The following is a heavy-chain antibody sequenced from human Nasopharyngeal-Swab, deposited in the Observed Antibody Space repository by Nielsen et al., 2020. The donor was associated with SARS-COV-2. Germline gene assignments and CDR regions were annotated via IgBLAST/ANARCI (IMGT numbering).Heavy chain of an antibody. Sequence: SETLSLTCTVSGGSISSYYWSWIRQPPGKGLEWIGYLYHSGSTNYNPSLKNRVTISVDTSKNQFSLKLSSVTAADTAVYYCAREFGDTFDYWGQGTLVTVSS. CDR2: LYHSGST. J-gene: IGHJ4*02. CDR1: GGSISSYY. V-gene: IGHV4-59*01. CDR3: AREFGDTFDY. D-gene: IGHD2-21*01.